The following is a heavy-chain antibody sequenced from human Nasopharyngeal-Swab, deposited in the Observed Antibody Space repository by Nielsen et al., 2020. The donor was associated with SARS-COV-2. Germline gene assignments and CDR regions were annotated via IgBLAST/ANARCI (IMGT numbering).Heavy chain of an antibody. Sequence: SETLSLTCTVSGGSIRNYYWSWIRQPPGKGLEWIGYIYDSGTTSYNPSLKSRVTISGGTSKNQFSLKLISVTAADTAVYYCAKHQGFNDKLFCFAYWGQGTLVTVSS. CDR3: AKHQGFNDKLFCFAY. CDR2: IYDSGTT. D-gene: IGHD2-8*01. CDR1: GGSIRNYY. V-gene: IGHV4-59*01. J-gene: IGHJ4*02.